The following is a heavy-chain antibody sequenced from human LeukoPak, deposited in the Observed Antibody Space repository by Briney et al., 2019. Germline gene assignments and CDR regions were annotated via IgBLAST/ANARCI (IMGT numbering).Heavy chain of an antibody. CDR2: INPNSGGT. CDR1: GYTFTGYY. J-gene: IGHJ5*02. Sequence: ASVKVSCKASGYTFTGYYMHWVRQAPGQGLEWMGWINPNSGGTNYAQKFQGRVTMTRDTSISTAYMELSRLRSDDTAVYYCARYYDSSGLLRGWFDPWGQGTLVTVSS. CDR3: ARYYDSSGLLRGWFDP. D-gene: IGHD3-22*01. V-gene: IGHV1-2*02.